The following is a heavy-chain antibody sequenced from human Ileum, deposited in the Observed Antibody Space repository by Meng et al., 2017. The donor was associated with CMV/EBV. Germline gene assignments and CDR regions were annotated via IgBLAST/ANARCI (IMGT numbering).Heavy chain of an antibody. V-gene: IGHV3-66*02. CDR2: IYSGGST. Sequence: GESLKISCAASGFTVSSNYMSWVRQAPGKGLEWGSVIYSGGSTYYADSVKGRFTISRDNSKNTLYLQMNSLRAEDTAVYYCARVRYDFLSWFDPWGQGTLVTVSS. CDR3: ARVRYDFLSWFDP. D-gene: IGHD3-3*01. J-gene: IGHJ5*02. CDR1: GFTVSSNY.